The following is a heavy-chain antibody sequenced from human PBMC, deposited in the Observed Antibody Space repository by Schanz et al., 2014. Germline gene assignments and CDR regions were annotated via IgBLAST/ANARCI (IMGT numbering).Heavy chain of an antibody. CDR3: ARAGYCTSVSCSLFVSDY. D-gene: IGHD2-2*03. J-gene: IGHJ4*02. CDR2: INPSGGST. V-gene: IGHV1-46*01. CDR1: GYTFTSYD. Sequence: QVQLVQSGAEVKKPGASVKVSCKASGYTFTSYDINWVRQATGQGLEWMGIINPSGGSTSYAQKFQGRVTMTRDTSTSTVYMELSSLRSEDTAVYYCARAGYCTSVSCSLFVSDYWGQGTLVTVSS.